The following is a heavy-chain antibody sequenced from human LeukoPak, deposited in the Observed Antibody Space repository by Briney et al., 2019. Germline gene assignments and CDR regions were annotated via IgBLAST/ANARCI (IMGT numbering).Heavy chain of an antibody. CDR3: ANYYYDSTSYPY. CDR2: VSWNGNTV. V-gene: IGHV3-9*01. CDR1: GFIFGDYG. D-gene: IGHD3-22*01. Sequence: PGRSLRLSCAASGFIFGDYGMYWVRQAPGKGLEWVSGVSWNGNTVAYADSVKGRFTISRDNAKNSLYLQMNSLRAEDTAVYYCANYYYDSTSYPYWGQGTLVTVSS. J-gene: IGHJ4*02.